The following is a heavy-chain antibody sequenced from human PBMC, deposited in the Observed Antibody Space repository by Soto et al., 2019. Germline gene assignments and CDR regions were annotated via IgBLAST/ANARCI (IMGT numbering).Heavy chain of an antibody. D-gene: IGHD3-3*01. CDR1: GGSISSGGYY. V-gene: IGHV4-31*03. J-gene: IGHJ5*02. CDR2: IYYSGST. CDR3: AREVLMESFNWFDP. Sequence: PSETLSLTCTVSGGSISSGGYYWSWIRQHPGKGLEWIGYIYYSGSTYYNPSLKSRVTISVDTSKNQFSLKLSSVTAVDTAVYYCAREVLMESFNWFDPWGQGTLVTVSS.